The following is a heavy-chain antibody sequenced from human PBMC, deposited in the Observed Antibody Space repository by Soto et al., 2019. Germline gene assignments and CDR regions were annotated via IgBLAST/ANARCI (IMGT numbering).Heavy chain of an antibody. CDR1: GCTFSSYA. Sequence: GASVKVSCKACGCTFSSYAISWVRQAPGQGLEWMGGIIPIFGTANYAQKFQGRVTITADESTSTAYMELSSLRSEDTAVYYCAKCGIWGVTWGHPNYWGQGTLVTVSS. CDR2: IIPIFGTA. CDR3: AKCGIWGVTWGHPNY. D-gene: IGHD3-10*01. J-gene: IGHJ4*02. V-gene: IGHV1-69*13.